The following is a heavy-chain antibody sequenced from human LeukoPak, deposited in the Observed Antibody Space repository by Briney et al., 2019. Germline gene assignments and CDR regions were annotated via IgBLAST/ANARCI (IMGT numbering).Heavy chain of an antibody. J-gene: IGHJ4*02. V-gene: IGHV3-48*03. CDR1: GFTFSSYE. CDR3: ARAYSSSTFDY. CDR2: ISSSGSTI. Sequence: GGSLRLSCAASGFTFSSYEMNWVRQAPGKGLEWVSYISSSGSTINYADSVKGRFTISRDNAKNSLYLQMNSLRAEGTAVYYCARAYSSSTFDYWGQGTLVTVSS. D-gene: IGHD6-6*01.